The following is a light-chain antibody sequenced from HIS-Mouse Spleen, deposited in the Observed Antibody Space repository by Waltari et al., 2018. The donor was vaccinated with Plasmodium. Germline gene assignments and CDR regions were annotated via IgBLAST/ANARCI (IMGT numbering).Light chain of an antibody. CDR2: DVS. CDR1: SSDVGGYNY. J-gene: IGLJ1*01. V-gene: IGLV2-14*03. CDR3: SSYTSSSTLNYV. Sequence: QSALTQPASVSGSPGQSITISCTGTSSDVGGYNYVSWYQQHPGKAPKLMIYDVSNRPEGVSNRFSGSKSGNTASLTSSGLQAEDEADYYCSSYTSSSTLNYVFGTGTKVTVL.